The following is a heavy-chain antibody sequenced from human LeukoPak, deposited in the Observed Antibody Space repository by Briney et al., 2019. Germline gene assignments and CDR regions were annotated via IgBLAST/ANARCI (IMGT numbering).Heavy chain of an antibody. Sequence: PSETLSLTCTVSGGSISSYYWSWVRQPPGKGLEWIGYIYYSGSTKYNPSLKSRVTISADTSKNQFSLKLSSVTAADTAVYYCARDIWVGAGFYYYGMDVWGQGTTVTVSS. D-gene: IGHD1-26*01. CDR3: ARDIWVGAGFYYYGMDV. J-gene: IGHJ6*02. CDR1: GGSISSYY. CDR2: IYYSGST. V-gene: IGHV4-59*01.